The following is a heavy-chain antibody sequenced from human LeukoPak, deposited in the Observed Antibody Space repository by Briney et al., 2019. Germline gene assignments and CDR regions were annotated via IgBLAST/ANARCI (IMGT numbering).Heavy chain of an antibody. CDR3: AKDVGYSSSWYYFDY. CDR2: ISGSGGST. D-gene: IGHD6-13*01. CDR1: GFTFSSYA. Sequence: PGGSLRLSCAASGFTFSSYAMSWVRQAPGKGLVWVSAISGSGGSTYYADSVKGRFTISRDNSKNTLYLQMNSLRAEDTAVYYCAKDVGYSSSWYYFDYWGQGTLVTVSS. J-gene: IGHJ4*02. V-gene: IGHV3-23*01.